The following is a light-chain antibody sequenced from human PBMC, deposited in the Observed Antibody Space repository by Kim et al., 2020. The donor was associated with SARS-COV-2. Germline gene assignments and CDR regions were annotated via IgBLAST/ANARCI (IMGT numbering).Light chain of an antibody. CDR1: YNVDIN. V-gene: IGKV3-11*01. Sequence: PGNSANLSCRACYNVDINLAWYQQTPGQPPRLLIYDASISAAGIPDRFSGSGSGTDFTLTIGSLAPEDFAVYYCQQRGSWPPALTFGGGTKVDIK. J-gene: IGKJ4*01. CDR3: QQRGSWPPALT. CDR2: DAS.